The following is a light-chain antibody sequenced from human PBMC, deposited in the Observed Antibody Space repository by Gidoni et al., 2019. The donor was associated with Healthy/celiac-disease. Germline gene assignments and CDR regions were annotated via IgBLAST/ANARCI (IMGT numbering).Light chain of an antibody. Sequence: DIVMTQSPLSLPVTPGEPASISCRYSQSILHSNGYNYLDWYLQKPGQSPQLLIYLGSNRASGVPDRFSGSGSGTDFTLKISRVEAEYVGVYYCIQALQTPTFGQGTKLEIK. CDR3: IQALQTPT. CDR1: QSILHSNGYNY. J-gene: IGKJ2*01. V-gene: IGKV2-28*01. CDR2: LGS.